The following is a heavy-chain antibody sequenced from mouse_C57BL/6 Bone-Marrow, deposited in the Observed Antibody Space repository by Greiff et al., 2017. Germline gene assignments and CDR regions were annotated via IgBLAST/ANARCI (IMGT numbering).Heavy chain of an antibody. CDR1: GFTFSDYG. CDR3: ARIPSGSSPYWYFDV. V-gene: IGHV5-17*01. Sequence: EVQLVESGGGLVKPGGSLKLSCAASGFTFSDYGMHWVRQAPEQGLEWVAYISSGSSTLYYADTVKGRFTISSANAKNTLFLQITSLRSEDTAMYYCARIPSGSSPYWYFDVWGTGTTVTVSS. CDR2: ISSGSSTL. D-gene: IGHD1-1*01. J-gene: IGHJ1*03.